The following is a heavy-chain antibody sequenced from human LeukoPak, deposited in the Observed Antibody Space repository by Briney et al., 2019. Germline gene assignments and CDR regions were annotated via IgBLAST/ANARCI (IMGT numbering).Heavy chain of an antibody. CDR1: GYSISSGYY. J-gene: IGHJ5*02. D-gene: IGHD4-17*01. V-gene: IGHV4-61*01. CDR3: AREGYGASSPWFDP. CDR2: IYYSGST. Sequence: PSETLSLTCTVSGYSISSGYYWSWIRQPPGKGLEWIGYIYYSGSTNYNPSLKSRVTISVDTSKNQFSLKLSSVTAADTAVYYCAREGYGASSPWFDPWGQGTLVTVSS.